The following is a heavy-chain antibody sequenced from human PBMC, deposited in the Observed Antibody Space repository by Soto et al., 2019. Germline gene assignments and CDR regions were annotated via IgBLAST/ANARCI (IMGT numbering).Heavy chain of an antibody. CDR1: GGSLSSNSYY. CDR2: IYYSGST. V-gene: IGHV4-39*01. J-gene: IGHJ6*02. CDR3: ARHYYYGMDV. Sequence: ETLFPPFTVSGGSLSSNSYYLGWVRQPPGKGLEWIGSIYYSGSTYYNPSLKSRVTISVDTSKNHFSLKLISVTAADPAVYYCARHYYYGMDVWGQGTTVS.